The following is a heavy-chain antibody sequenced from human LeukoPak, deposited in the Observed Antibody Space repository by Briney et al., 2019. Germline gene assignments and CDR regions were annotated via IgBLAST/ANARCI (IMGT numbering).Heavy chain of an antibody. Sequence: PSETLSLTCTVSGGSISSYYWSWIRQPPGKELEWIGYIYYSGSTNYNPSLKSRVTISVDTSKNQFSLKLSSVTAADTAVYYCARDHVPSTLGAFDIWGQGTMVTVSS. D-gene: IGHD2/OR15-2a*01. V-gene: IGHV4-59*01. J-gene: IGHJ3*02. CDR2: IYYSGST. CDR1: GGSISSYY. CDR3: ARDHVPSTLGAFDI.